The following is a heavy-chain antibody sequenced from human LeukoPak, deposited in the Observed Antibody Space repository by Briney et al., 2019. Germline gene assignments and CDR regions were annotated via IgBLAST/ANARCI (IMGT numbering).Heavy chain of an antibody. CDR2: IIPIFGTA. CDR3: ATDLLGVIVSSAS. J-gene: IGHJ5*02. D-gene: IGHD3-16*02. CDR1: GGTFSSYA. Sequence: SVKVSCKASGGTFSSYAISWVRQAPGQGLEWMGGIIPIFGTANYAQKFQGRVTITTDESTSTAYMELSSLRSEDTAVYYWATDLLGVIVSSASWGQGTLVTVSS. V-gene: IGHV1-69*05.